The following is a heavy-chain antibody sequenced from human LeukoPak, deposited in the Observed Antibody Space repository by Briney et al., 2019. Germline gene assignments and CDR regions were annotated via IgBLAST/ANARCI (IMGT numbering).Heavy chain of an antibody. CDR1: CVSVNSGDYY. D-gene: IGHD1-7*01. CDR2: IYSSGTT. V-gene: IGHV4-39*01. J-gene: IGHJ4*02. CDR3: TRQLGTATTSVVDY. Sequence: SETLSLTCTVSCVSVNSGDYYWGWIRQSPGKSLEGIGNIYSSGTTYYNPSLKSRVIISMDTSRNQFSLNLSSVTAADTAVYFCTRQLGTATTSVVDYWGQGTLVTVSS.